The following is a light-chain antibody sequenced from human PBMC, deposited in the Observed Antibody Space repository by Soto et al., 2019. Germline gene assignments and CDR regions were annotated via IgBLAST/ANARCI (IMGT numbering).Light chain of an antibody. CDR2: KAS. J-gene: IGKJ1*01. Sequence: DIQMTQSPSTLSASVVYRVTITCRAIQSISSLLAWYQQKPGRAPKLLIYKASSLESGVPSRFSGSGSGTEFTLTISSLQPDDFATYYCHQYNSQWTFGQGTQVEFK. CDR3: HQYNSQWT. CDR1: QSISSL. V-gene: IGKV1-5*03.